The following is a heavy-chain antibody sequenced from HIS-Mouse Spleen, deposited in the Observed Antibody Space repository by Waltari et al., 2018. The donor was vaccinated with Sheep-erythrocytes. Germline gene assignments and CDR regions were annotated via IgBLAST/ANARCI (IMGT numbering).Heavy chain of an antibody. CDR2: INHSGST. V-gene: IGHV4-34*01. CDR1: GVPFSGYY. D-gene: IGHD6-19*01. Sequence: QVQLQQWGAGLVKPSETLSRTCAVYGVPFSGYYWSWTRQPPGKGLEWIGEINHSGSTNYNPSLKSRVTISVDTSKNQFSLKLSSVTAADTAVYYCALSVDLAGAFDIWGQGTMVTVSS. J-gene: IGHJ3*02. CDR3: ALSVDLAGAFDI.